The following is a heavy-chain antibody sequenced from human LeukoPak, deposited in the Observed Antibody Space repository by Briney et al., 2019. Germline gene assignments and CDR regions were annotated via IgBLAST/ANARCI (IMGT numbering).Heavy chain of an antibody. Sequence: PGGSLRLTCAASGFTFSDYYMSWIRQAPGKGLEWVSYISSSGSTIYYADSVKGRFTISRDNAKNSLYLQMNSLRAEDTAVYYCATLVSGWYYFDYWGQGTLVTVSS. CDR3: ATLVSGWYYFDY. CDR1: GFTFSDYY. J-gene: IGHJ4*02. V-gene: IGHV3-11*01. CDR2: ISSSGSTI. D-gene: IGHD6-19*01.